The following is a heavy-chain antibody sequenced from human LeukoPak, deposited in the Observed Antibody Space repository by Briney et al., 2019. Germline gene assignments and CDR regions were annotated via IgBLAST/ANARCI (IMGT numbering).Heavy chain of an antibody. V-gene: IGHV1-2*02. J-gene: IGHJ6*03. D-gene: IGHD2-2*01. Sequence: ASVKVSCKASGYTFTGYYMHWVRQAPGQGLEWMGWINPNSGGTNYAQKFQGRVTMTRDTSISTAYMELSRLRSDDTAVYCCATSYCSSTSCYNYYYYYYMDVWGKGTTVTVSS. CDR2: INPNSGGT. CDR1: GYTFTGYY. CDR3: ATSYCSSTSCYNYYYYYYMDV.